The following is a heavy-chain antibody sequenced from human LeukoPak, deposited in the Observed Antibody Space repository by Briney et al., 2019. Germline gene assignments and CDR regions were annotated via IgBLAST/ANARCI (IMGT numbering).Heavy chain of an antibody. J-gene: IGHJ4*02. CDR3: ARQINDILTGSQYYFDY. Sequence: SATLSLTCTVSGGSISSSSYYWGWIRQPPGKGLEWIGSIYYSGSTYYNPSLKSRVTISVDTSKNQFSLKLSSVTAADTAVYYCARQINDILTGSQYYFDYWGQGTLVTVSS. D-gene: IGHD3-9*01. V-gene: IGHV4-39*01. CDR1: GGSISSSSYY. CDR2: IYYSGST.